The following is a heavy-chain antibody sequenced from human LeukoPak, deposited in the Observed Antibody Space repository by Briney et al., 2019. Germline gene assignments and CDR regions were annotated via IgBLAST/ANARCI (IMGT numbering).Heavy chain of an antibody. CDR2: MYHSGST. CDR1: GYSLTSGYD. Sequence: SETLSLTCAVSGYSLTSGYDGGWIRQPPGKGLEWIGSMYHSGSTYYNPSLKSRVTISVDTSKNQFSLKLSSVTAADTAVYYRARARNTHSYYYSMDVWGKGTTVTVSS. V-gene: IGHV4-38-2*01. CDR3: ARARNTHSYYYSMDV. J-gene: IGHJ6*03. D-gene: IGHD1/OR15-1a*01.